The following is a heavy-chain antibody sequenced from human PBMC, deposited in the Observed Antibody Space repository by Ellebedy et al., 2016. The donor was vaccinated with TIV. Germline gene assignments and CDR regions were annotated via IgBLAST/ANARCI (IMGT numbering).Heavy chain of an antibody. V-gene: IGHV3-23*01. D-gene: IGHD3-10*01. CDR1: GFTFSSYS. J-gene: IGHJ4*02. CDR3: AKGTWFGESDD. CDR2: ISYSGGTT. Sequence: PGGSLRLSCAASGFTFSSYSMSWVRQAPGKGLEWVSYISYSGGTTYYADSVKGRFTTPRDNTKNTLEPQMNSLGAEDTAVYYGAKGTWFGESDDWGQGTLVTVSS.